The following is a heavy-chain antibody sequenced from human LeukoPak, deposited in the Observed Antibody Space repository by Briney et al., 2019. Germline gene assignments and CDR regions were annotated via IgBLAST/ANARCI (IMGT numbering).Heavy chain of an antibody. V-gene: IGHV3-23*01. CDR1: GFTFSTYT. Sequence: GGSLRLSCAASGFTFSTYTMAWVRQAPGGGLEWVSGISGNGGRTYYADSVKGRFTISRDNSKNTLYLQMNSLRAEDTAVYYCAKDPSWAVAGITSYFQHWGQGTLVTVSS. J-gene: IGHJ1*01. CDR2: ISGNGGRT. D-gene: IGHD6-19*01. CDR3: AKDPSWAVAGITSYFQH.